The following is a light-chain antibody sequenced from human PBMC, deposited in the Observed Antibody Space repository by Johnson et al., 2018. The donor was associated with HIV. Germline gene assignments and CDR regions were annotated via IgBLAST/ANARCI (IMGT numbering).Light chain of an antibody. J-gene: IGLJ1*01. Sequence: VLTQPPSVSAAPGQKVTISCSGSSSNIGNNYVSWYQQLPGTAPKLLIYENNRRPSGTPDRFSGSKSGTSATLGITGLQTGHEADYYCGTWDSSLSSYVFVTGTKVTV. V-gene: IGLV1-51*02. CDR2: ENN. CDR1: SSNIGNNY. CDR3: GTWDSSLSSYV.